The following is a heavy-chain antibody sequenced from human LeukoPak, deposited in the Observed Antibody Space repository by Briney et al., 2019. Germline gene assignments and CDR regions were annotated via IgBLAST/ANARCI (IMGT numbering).Heavy chain of an antibody. Sequence: AGGSLRLSCAASGFTFTRFWMAWVRQAPGKGLQWVAHIKEDGTEKYYLDSVKGRFTIAKDDAKNSLFLQMNSLTAEDTALYYSVRGGWELDYWGQGAPVTVSS. CDR3: VRGGWELDY. J-gene: IGHJ4*02. V-gene: IGHV3-7*01. CDR1: GFTFTRFW. D-gene: IGHD1-26*01. CDR2: IKEDGTEK.